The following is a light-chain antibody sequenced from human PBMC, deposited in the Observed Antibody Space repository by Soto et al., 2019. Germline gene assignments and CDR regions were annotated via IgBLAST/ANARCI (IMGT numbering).Light chain of an antibody. CDR1: QGISNY. J-gene: IGKJ3*01. Sequence: DVQMTQSPSSLSASVGDRVTITCRASQGISNYLAWYQQKPGKVPKLLIYAASTFQSGVPSRFSGSGSGTDFTLTISRLQPEDVPTYYFQKYNSPPFTFGPGTKVHIK. CDR3: QKYNSPPFT. CDR2: AAS. V-gene: IGKV1-27*01.